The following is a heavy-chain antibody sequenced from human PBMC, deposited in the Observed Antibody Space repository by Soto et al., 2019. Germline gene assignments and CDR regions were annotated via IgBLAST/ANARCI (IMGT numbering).Heavy chain of an antibody. CDR2: LYYNGNT. CDR3: ARAYSSGYWDS. V-gene: IGHV4-31*03. J-gene: IGHJ5*01. CDR1: GDSISKSCYY. Sequence: QVQLQESGPGLVKPSQTLSLTCTVSGDSISKSCYYWSWIRQPPGKGPEWIGYLYYNGNTYYNSSLKSRVTISSDTSKKQLSLKLNSVTDADTADYYCARAYSSGYWDSWGRGTLVTVSS. D-gene: IGHD6-19*01.